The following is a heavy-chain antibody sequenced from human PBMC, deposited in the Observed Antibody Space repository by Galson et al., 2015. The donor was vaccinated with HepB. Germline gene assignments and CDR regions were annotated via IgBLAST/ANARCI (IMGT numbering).Heavy chain of an antibody. CDR3: ARAALEMATITDYYYYMDV. Sequence: CAISGDSVSSNSAAWNWIRQSPSRGLEWLGRTYYRSKWYNDYAVSVKSRITINPDTSKNQFSLQLNSVTPEDTAVYYCARAALEMATITDYYYYMDVWGKGTTVTVSS. CDR2: TYYRSKWYN. D-gene: IGHD5-24*01. J-gene: IGHJ6*03. V-gene: IGHV6-1*01. CDR1: GDSVSSNSAA.